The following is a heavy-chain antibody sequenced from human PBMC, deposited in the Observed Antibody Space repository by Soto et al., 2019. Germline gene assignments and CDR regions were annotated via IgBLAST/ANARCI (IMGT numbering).Heavy chain of an antibody. CDR1: GFTFDDYA. CDR2: ISWNSGSI. J-gene: IGHJ4*02. D-gene: IGHD5-12*01. CDR3: AKGGYSGYDPFAY. Sequence: GGSLRLSCAASGFTFDDYAMHWVRQAPGKGLEWVSGISWNSGSIGYADSVKGRFTISRDNAKNSLYLQMNSLRAEDTALYYCAKGGYSGYDPFAYWGQGTLVTVSS. V-gene: IGHV3-9*01.